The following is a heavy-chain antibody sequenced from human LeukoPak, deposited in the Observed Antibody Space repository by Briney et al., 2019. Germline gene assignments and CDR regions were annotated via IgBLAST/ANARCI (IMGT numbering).Heavy chain of an antibody. CDR1: GGSISSYY. V-gene: IGHV4-4*07. J-gene: IGHJ4*02. CDR2: IYTSGST. D-gene: IGHD3-10*01. CDR3: ARESITMVRGVIIPRGHFDY. Sequence: PSETLSLTCTVSGGSISSYYWSWIRQPAGKGLEWIGRIYTSGSTNYNPSLKSRVTMSVDTSKNQFSLKLSSVTAADTAVYYCARESITMVRGVIIPRGHFDYWGQGTLVTVSS.